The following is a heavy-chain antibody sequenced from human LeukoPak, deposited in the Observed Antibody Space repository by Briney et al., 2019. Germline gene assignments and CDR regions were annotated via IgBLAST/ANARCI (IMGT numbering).Heavy chain of an antibody. CDR3: ARTWGGSSSADDAFDI. V-gene: IGHV4-59*08. CDR2: IYHSGST. D-gene: IGHD6-6*01. CDR1: GGSISSYY. Sequence: SETLSLTCTVSGGSISSYYWSWVRQPPGKGLEWIGYIYHSGSTKYNPSLQGRVTISVDKSKNQFSLKLSSVTAADTAVYYCARTWGGSSSADDAFDIWGQGTMVTVSS. J-gene: IGHJ3*02.